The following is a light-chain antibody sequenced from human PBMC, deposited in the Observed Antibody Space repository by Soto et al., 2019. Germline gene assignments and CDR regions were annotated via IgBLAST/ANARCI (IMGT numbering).Light chain of an antibody. V-gene: IGLV4-60*02. CDR1: SGHSTYI. J-gene: IGLJ1*01. Sequence: QSVLTQSSSASASLGSSVKLTCTLSSGHSTYIIAWHQQQPGKAPRYLMKLEGSGSYNKGSGIPDRFSGSSSGADRYLTISNLQFEDEADYYCSSFTTSTSYAFGTGTKLTVL. CDR3: SSFTTSTSYA. CDR2: LEGSGSY.